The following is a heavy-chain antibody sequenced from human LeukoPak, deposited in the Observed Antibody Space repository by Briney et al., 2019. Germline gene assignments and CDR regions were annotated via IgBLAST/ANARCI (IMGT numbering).Heavy chain of an antibody. Sequence: ASVKVSCKASGYTFTSYDINWVRQATGQGLEWMGWMNPNSGNTGYAQKFQGRVTMTRNTSISTAYMELSSLRSEDTAVYYCVREGGTWVPFDYWGQGTLVTVSS. V-gene: IGHV1-8*01. CDR2: MNPNSGNT. D-gene: IGHD1-1*01. CDR3: VREGGTWVPFDY. J-gene: IGHJ4*02. CDR1: GYTFTSYD.